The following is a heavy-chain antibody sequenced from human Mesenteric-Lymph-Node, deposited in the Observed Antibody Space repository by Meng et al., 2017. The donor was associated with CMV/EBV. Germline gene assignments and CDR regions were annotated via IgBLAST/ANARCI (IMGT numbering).Heavy chain of an antibody. CDR2: ISIYNANT. J-gene: IGHJ5*02. CDR3: ARVPGIAAAGTNWFDP. CDR1: GHNLNSYG. D-gene: IGHD6-13*01. Sequence: ASVKVSCKASGHNLNSYGISWVRQAPGQGLEWMGWISIYNANTNYAQKFQGRVTMTTDTSTSTAYMELRSLRSDDTAVYYCARVPGIAAAGTNWFDPWGQGTLVTVSS. V-gene: IGHV1-18*01.